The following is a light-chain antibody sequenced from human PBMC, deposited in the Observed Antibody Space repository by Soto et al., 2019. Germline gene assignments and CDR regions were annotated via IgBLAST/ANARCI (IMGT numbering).Light chain of an antibody. CDR2: EVS. J-gene: IGLJ1*01. V-gene: IGLV2-14*03. CDR3: SSYTSSSTRV. Sequence: QSVLTQPASVSGSPGQSITISCTGTSSDVGAYDYVSWYQQHPDKAPKLMIYEVSNRPSGVSNRFSGSKSVNTATLTISGLQNEDEAAYYCSSYTSSSTRVFGTGTKVTVL. CDR1: SSDVGAYDY.